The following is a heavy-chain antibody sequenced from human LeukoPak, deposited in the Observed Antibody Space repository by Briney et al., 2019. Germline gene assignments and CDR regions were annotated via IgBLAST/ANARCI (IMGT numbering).Heavy chain of an antibody. CDR2: INPSGSST. D-gene: IGHD3-10*01. J-gene: IGHJ4*02. V-gene: IGHV1-46*01. CDR3: ARDTNYYDSGSSFDY. CDR1: GYTFTSYF. Sequence: ASVKVSCKASGYTFTSYFMHWVRQAPGQGLEWMGIINPSGSSTIYAQIFQGRVTVTRDTSTSTVYMDLSSLRSEDTAVYYCARDTNYYDSGSSFDYWGQGTLVTVSS.